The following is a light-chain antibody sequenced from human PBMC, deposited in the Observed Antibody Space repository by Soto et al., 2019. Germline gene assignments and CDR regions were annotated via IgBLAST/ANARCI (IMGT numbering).Light chain of an antibody. J-gene: IGKJ2*01. CDR2: AAS. CDR3: QHYHSFPYT. CDR1: QGIGGL. Sequence: DIQMTQSPSTLSASLGDRVTITCRASQGIGGLLAWYQQRPGQAPRLLIFAASSVESGVPSRFSGSRSGTKFTLAISSLQPEDFATYYCQHYHSFPYTFGQGTKVDIK. V-gene: IGKV1-5*01.